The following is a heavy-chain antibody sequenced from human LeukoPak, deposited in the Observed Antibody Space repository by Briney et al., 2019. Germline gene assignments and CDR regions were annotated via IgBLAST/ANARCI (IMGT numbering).Heavy chain of an antibody. V-gene: IGHV1-18*01. CDR2: ISAYNGNT. J-gene: IGHJ4*02. D-gene: IGHD5-18*01. Sequence: ASVKVSCKASGYTFTSYGISWVRQAPGQGLEWMGWISAYNGNTNYAQKLQGRVTMTTDTSTSTAYMELRSLRSDDTAVYYCARLLRRGYPIYYFDYWGQGTLVTVSS. CDR3: ARLLRRGYPIYYFDY. CDR1: GYTFTSYG.